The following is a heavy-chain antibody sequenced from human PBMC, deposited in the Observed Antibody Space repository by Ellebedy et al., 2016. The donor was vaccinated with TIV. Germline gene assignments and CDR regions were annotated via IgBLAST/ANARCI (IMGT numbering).Heavy chain of an antibody. D-gene: IGHD5-18*01. CDR3: ARAETGYSYGHTPRGFDWLPSGY. V-gene: IGHV1-2*02. J-gene: IGHJ4*02. CDR1: GYTFTSYY. CDR2: INPNSGGT. Sequence: ASVKVSXXASGYTFTSYYMHWVRQAPGQGLEWMGWINPNSGGTNYAQKFQGRVTMTRDTSISTAYMELSRLRSDDTAVYYCARAETGYSYGHTPRGFDWLPSGYWGQGTLVTVSS.